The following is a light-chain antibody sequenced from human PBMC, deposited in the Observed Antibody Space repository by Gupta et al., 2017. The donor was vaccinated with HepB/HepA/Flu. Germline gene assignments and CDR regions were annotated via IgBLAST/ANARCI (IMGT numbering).Light chain of an antibody. CDR1: SGSVSTNYY. Sequence: QTVVTPAPSFSVSPGGTVTLTCGLSSGSVSTNYYPSWFQQTPGHAPRTLIYSTNTRSSGVPDRGSGFILGKKAATHTTGAQADDEADEYCVQSMYSGAWGFGGGTKLTVL. CDR2: STN. V-gene: IGLV8-61*01. J-gene: IGLJ3*02. CDR3: VQSMYSGAWG.